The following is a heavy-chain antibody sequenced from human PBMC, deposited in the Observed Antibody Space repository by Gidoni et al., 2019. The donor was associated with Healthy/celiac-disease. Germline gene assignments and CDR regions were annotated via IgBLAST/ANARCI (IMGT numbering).Heavy chain of an antibody. CDR3: ARFRGDPGDYAFDY. J-gene: IGHJ4*02. CDR2: IYYSGST. V-gene: IGHV4-39*01. D-gene: IGHD4-17*01. Sequence: QLQLQESGPGLVKPSETLSLTCTVSGGSISSSSYYWGWIRQPPGKGLEWIGSIYYSGSTYYNPSLKSRVTISEDTSKNQFSLKLSSVTAADTAVYYCARFRGDPGDYAFDYWGQGTLVTVSS. CDR1: GGSISSSSYY.